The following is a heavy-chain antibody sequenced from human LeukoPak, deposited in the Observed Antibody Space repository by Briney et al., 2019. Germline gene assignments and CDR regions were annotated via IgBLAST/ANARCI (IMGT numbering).Heavy chain of an antibody. CDR1: GFTFSSYG. J-gene: IGHJ4*02. V-gene: IGHV3-30*18. Sequence: GGSLRLSCAASGFTFSSYGMHWVRQPPGKGLECVAVISYDGSNKYYADSVKGRFTISRDNSKNTLYLQMNSLRAEDTAVYYCAKDHSSGWYQTFDYWGQGTLVTVSS. D-gene: IGHD6-19*01. CDR2: ISYDGSNK. CDR3: AKDHSSGWYQTFDY.